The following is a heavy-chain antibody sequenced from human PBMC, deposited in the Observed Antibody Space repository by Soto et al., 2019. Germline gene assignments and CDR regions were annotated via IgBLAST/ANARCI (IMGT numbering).Heavy chain of an antibody. V-gene: IGHV3-64D*08. CDR2: ISANGGST. D-gene: IGHD6-19*01. J-gene: IGHJ4*02. CDR3: VKIHSSGWSFYDY. Sequence: GGSLRLSCSGSGFTFNNYAMHWVRQAPGKGLEYVSAISANGGSTSYADSVKGRFTISRDNSKNTLYLQMNSLRVEDTAMYYCVKIHSSGWSFYDYWGQGTLVTVSS. CDR1: GFTFNNYA.